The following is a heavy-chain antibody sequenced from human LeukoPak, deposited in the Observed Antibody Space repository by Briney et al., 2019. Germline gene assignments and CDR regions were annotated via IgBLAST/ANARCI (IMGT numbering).Heavy chain of an antibody. CDR1: GGSITSGHSY. D-gene: IGHD3-10*01. V-gene: IGHV4-39*01. Sequence: SETLSLTCSVSGGSITSGHSYRGWIRQPPGKGLEWIGSLYYSGSSYYNPSLKSRVTISADTSKNQFSLKVTSVTAADTAAYYCVIMAAYWGQGTLVTVSS. CDR3: VIMAAY. J-gene: IGHJ4*02. CDR2: LYYSGSS.